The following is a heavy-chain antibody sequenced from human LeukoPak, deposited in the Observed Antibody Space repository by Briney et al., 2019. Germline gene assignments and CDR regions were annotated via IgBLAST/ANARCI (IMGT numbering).Heavy chain of an antibody. CDR2: INPNSGGT. V-gene: IGHV1-2*02. Sequence: ASVKVSCKASGYTFTGYYMHWVRQAPGQGLEWMGWINPNSGGTNYAQKFQGRVTMTRDTSISTAYMELSRLRSDDTAVYYCASPDPEWWLRESNNALDYWGQGTLVTVSS. CDR1: GYTFTGYY. D-gene: IGHD5-12*01. CDR3: ASPDPEWWLRESNNALDY. J-gene: IGHJ4*02.